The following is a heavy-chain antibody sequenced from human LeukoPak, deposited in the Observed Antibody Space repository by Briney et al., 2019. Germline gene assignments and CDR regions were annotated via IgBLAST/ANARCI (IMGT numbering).Heavy chain of an antibody. CDR2: ISWNSGSI. CDR1: GFTFDDYA. D-gene: IGHD3-22*01. Sequence: GGSLRLSCAASGFTFDDYAMHWVRQAPGKGLEWVSSISWNSGSIGYADSVKGRFTISRDNAKNSLYLQMNSLRTEDTAFYYCAKDLLMGGYYDSTAYSDWGQGTLVIVS. CDR3: AKDLLMGGYYDSTAYSD. V-gene: IGHV3-9*01. J-gene: IGHJ4*02.